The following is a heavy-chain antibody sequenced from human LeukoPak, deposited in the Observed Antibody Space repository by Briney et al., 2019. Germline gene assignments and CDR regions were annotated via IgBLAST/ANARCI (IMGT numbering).Heavy chain of an antibody. V-gene: IGHV1-69*11. CDR1: GGTFSSYA. CDR2: IIPILGTA. CDR3: AREITGTGDFDY. D-gene: IGHD1-7*01. J-gene: IGHJ4*02. Sequence: VASVKVSCKASGGTFSSYAISWVRQAPGQGLEWMGRIIPILGTANYAQKFQGRVTITTDESTSTAYMELSSLRSEDTAVYYCAREITGTGDFDYWGQGTLVTVSS.